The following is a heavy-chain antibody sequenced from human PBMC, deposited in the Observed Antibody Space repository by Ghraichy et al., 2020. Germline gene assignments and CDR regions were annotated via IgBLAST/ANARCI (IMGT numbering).Heavy chain of an antibody. CDR3: ARDAAFDYAWWSLRPTYYFDY. V-gene: IGHV3-33*01. Sequence: GGSLRLSCTASGFNFRTYGMHWVRQAPGKGLEWVALIWYDGSDKYYRDSVRGRFTISKDNSKNVLYLQMNNLRVEDTAVYYCARDAAFDYAWWSLRPTYYFDYWGQGTPVTVSS. CDR1: GFNFRTYG. J-gene: IGHJ4*02. D-gene: IGHD3-16*01. CDR2: IWYDGSDK.